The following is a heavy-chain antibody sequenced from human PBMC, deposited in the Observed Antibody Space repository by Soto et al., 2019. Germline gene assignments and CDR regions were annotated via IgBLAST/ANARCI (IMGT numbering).Heavy chain of an antibody. V-gene: IGHV4-34*01. J-gene: IGHJ6*03. CDR1: GGSFSGYY. D-gene: IGHD6-19*01. CDR2: INHSGST. Sequence: SETLSLTCAVYGGSFSGYYWSWIRQPPGKGLEWIGEINHSGSTNYNPSLKSRVTISVDTSKNQFSLKLSSVTAADTAVYYCARGLYSSGWYHYYMDVWGKGTTVTVSS. CDR3: ARGLYSSGWYHYYMDV.